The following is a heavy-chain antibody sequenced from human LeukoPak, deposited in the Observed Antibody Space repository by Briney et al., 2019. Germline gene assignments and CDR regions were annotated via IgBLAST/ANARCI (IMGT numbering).Heavy chain of an antibody. V-gene: IGHV3-74*01. J-gene: IGHJ3*02. CDR2: INSDGSAT. CDR3: ASVVGGYYPPVEGFDI. D-gene: IGHD3-3*01. Sequence: HTGGSLRLSCAASGFTFSSCWMHWVRQAPGKGLVWVSRINSDGSATNYADSVKGRFSISRDNAKKTLYLQMNSLRAEDTAVYYCASVVGGYYPPVEGFDIWGQGTMVTVSS. CDR1: GFTFSSCW.